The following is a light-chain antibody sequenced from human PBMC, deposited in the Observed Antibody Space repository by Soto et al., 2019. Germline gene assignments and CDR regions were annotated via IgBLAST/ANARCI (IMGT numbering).Light chain of an antibody. CDR1: QSVSSY. CDR2: DAS. Sequence: EIVLTQSPATLSLSPGERATLSCRASQSVSSYLAWYQQKPGQAPRLLIYDASNRATGIPARFSGGGSGADFTLTISSLEPEDFAVYYCQQRSNWPLTFGGGNKVEIK. CDR3: QQRSNWPLT. J-gene: IGKJ4*01. V-gene: IGKV3-11*01.